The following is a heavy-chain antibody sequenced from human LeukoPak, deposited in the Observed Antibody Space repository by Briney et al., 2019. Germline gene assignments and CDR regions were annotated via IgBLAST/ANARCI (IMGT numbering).Heavy chain of an antibody. CDR3: ARFIAASGSGSYYFDY. D-gene: IGHD3-10*01. J-gene: IGHJ4*02. CDR2: IYYSGST. V-gene: IGHV4-31*03. CDR1: GGSISSGGYY. Sequence: SQTLSLTCTVSGGSISSGGYYWSWIRQHPGKGLEWTGYIYYSGSTYYNPSLKSRVTISVDTSKNQFSLKLSSVTAADTAVYYCARFIAASGSGSYYFDYWGQGTLVTVSS.